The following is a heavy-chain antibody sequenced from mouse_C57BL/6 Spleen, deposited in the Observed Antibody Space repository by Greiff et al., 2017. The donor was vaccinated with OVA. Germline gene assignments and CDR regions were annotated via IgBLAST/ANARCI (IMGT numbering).Heavy chain of an antibody. J-gene: IGHJ2*01. Sequence: VQLQQSGAELVMPGASVKLSCKASGYTFTSYWMHWVKQRPGQGLEWIGEIDPSDSYTNYNQKFKGKSTLTVDKSSSTAYMQLSSLTSEDSAVYYCARGELGRVDYWGQGTTLTVSS. D-gene: IGHD4-1*01. V-gene: IGHV1-69*01. CDR2: IDPSDSYT. CDR3: ARGELGRVDY. CDR1: GYTFTSYW.